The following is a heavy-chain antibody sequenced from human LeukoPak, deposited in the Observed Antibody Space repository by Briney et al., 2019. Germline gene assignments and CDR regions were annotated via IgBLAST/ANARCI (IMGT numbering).Heavy chain of an antibody. J-gene: IGHJ4*02. V-gene: IGHV3-66*04. Sequence: PGRSLRLSCAASGFTVSSNYMSWVRQAPGKGLEWVSVIYSGGSTYYADSVKGRFTISRDNSKNTLYLQMNSLRAEDTAVYYCARQNYDFWSGSPPSFDYWGQGTLVTVSS. CDR2: IYSGGST. CDR3: ARQNYDFWSGSPPSFDY. D-gene: IGHD3-3*01. CDR1: GFTVSSNY.